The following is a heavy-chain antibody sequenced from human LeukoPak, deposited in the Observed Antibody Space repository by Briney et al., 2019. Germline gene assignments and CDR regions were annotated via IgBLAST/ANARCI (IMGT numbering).Heavy chain of an antibody. CDR1: GYTFTDYD. Sequence: ASVKVSCKTSGYTFTDYDVHWVRQAPRQGLEWMGWINPNSASTNYAQRLQGRVTFTRDTSLSIAYMELTNLTSEDAAVYFCARGDFGETNTSFDVWGQGTLVAVSS. CDR2: INPNSAST. J-gene: IGHJ3*01. V-gene: IGHV1-8*03. CDR3: ARGDFGETNTSFDV. D-gene: IGHD4-17*01.